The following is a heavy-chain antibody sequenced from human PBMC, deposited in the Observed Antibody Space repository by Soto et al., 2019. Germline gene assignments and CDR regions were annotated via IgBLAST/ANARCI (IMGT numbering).Heavy chain of an antibody. V-gene: IGHV3-48*02. J-gene: IGHJ5*02. CDR2: ISSSSSTI. CDR1: GFTFSSYS. D-gene: IGHD2-15*01. Sequence: GGSLRLSCAASGFTFSSYSMNWVRQAPGKGLEWVSYISSSSSTIYYADSVKGRFTISRDNAKNSLYLQMNSLRDEDTAVYYCARDQGVVVAATGWFDPWGQGTLVTVSS. CDR3: ARDQGVVVAATGWFDP.